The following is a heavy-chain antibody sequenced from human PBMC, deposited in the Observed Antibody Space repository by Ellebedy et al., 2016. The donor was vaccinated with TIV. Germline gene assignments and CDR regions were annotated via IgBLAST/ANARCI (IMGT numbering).Heavy chain of an antibody. CDR2: ITHSGST. CDR1: GGSFSGYY. Sequence: SETLSLTCDVYGGSFSGYYWSWIRQPPGKGLEWIGEITHSGSTNYNPSLKSRVTISVDTSKNQFSLNLSSVTAADTAVYYCARGLARDYWGQGTLVTVSS. J-gene: IGHJ4*02. V-gene: IGHV4-34*01. CDR3: ARGLARDY.